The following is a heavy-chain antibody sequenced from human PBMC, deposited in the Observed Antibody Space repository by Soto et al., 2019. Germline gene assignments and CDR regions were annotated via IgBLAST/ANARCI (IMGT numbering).Heavy chain of an antibody. J-gene: IGHJ5*02. CDR3: VRVGYAYGNDP. V-gene: IGHV3-11*01. CDR2: ISPSGGTI. D-gene: IGHD3-10*01. CDR1: GFTFSDYY. Sequence: QVQLVESGGGLVKPGGSLRLSCAASGFTFSDYYMSWIRQAPGKGLAWVSYISPSGGTIYYADSVKGRFTLSRDNAKNSLYMQMNSLRAEDTAVYHCVRVGYAYGNDPWGKGTLVAVAS.